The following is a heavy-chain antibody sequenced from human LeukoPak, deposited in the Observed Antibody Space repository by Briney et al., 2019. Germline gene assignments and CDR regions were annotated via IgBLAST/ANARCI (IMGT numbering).Heavy chain of an antibody. J-gene: IGHJ4*02. Sequence: GASVKVSCKASGYTFTSYYMHWVRQAPGQGLEWMGIINPSGGSTSYAQKFQGRVTMTRDTSTSTVYMELSSLRSEDTAVYYCARGYCSSTSCYAEDFDYWGQGTLVTVSS. CDR2: INPSGGST. D-gene: IGHD2-2*01. CDR3: ARGYCSSTSCYAEDFDY. CDR1: GYTFTSYY. V-gene: IGHV1-46*01.